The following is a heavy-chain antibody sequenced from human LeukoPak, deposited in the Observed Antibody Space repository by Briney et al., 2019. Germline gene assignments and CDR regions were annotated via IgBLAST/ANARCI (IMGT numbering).Heavy chain of an antibody. Sequence: KPSETLSLTCTVSGGSISSYYWSWIRQPAGKGLEWIGRIYTSGSTNYNPSLKSRVTMSVDTSKNQFSLKLSSVTAADTAVYYCARGGATVDYYYYYYMDVWGKGTTVTISS. J-gene: IGHJ6*03. CDR2: IYTSGST. D-gene: IGHD1-26*01. V-gene: IGHV4-4*07. CDR1: GGSISSYY. CDR3: ARGGATVDYYYYYYMDV.